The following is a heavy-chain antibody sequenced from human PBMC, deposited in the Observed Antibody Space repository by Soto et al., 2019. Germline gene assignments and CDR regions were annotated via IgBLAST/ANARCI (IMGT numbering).Heavy chain of an antibody. CDR2: IDPSDSYT. CDR1: GYSFTSYW. CDR3: ARQDSSGWYGQLEYYFDY. J-gene: IGHJ4*02. D-gene: IGHD6-19*01. Sequence: GESLKISCKGSGYSFTSYWISWVRQMPGKGLEWMGRIDPSDSYTNYSPSFQGHVTISADKSISTAYLQWSSLKASDTAMYYCARQDSSGWYGQLEYYFDYWGQGTLVTVSS. V-gene: IGHV5-10-1*01.